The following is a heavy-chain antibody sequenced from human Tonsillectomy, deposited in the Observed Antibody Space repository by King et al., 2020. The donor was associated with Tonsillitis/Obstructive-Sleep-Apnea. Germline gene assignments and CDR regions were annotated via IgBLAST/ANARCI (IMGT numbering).Heavy chain of an antibody. CDR3: AGLTGEDSFYI. CDR2: IYYSGST. D-gene: IGHD7-27*01. J-gene: IGHJ3*02. CDR1: GGSISSSSYY. V-gene: IGHV4-39*01. Sequence: LQLQESGPGLVKPSETLSLTCTVSGGSISSSSYYWGWIRQPPGKGLEWIGNIYYSGSTYYNPSLKSRVTISVDTSKNQFSLKLSSVTAADTAVYYCAGLTGEDSFYIWGQGTMVTVSS.